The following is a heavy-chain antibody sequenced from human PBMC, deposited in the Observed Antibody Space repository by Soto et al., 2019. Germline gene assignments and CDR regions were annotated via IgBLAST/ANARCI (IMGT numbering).Heavy chain of an antibody. D-gene: IGHD3-22*01. CDR3: ATLTTYSSGYYPKKYYFDY. J-gene: IGHJ4*02. Sequence: PGGSLRLSCAASGFTFSDYYMSWIRQAPGKGLEWVSYISSSSSYTNYADSVKGRFTISRDNAKNSLYLQMNSLRAEDTAVYYCATLTTYSSGYYPKKYYFDYWGQGTLVTVSS. CDR1: GFTFSDYY. V-gene: IGHV3-11*06. CDR2: ISSSSSYT.